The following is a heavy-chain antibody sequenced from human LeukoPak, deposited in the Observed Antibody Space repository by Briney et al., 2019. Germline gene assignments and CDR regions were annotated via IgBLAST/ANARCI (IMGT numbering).Heavy chain of an antibody. Sequence: GASVKVSCKASGGTFSSYAINWVRQATGQGLEWMGWMNPNSGNTGYAQKFQGRVTITRNTSISTAYMELSSLRSEDTAVYFCARGRTYYDFWSGYQRGAFDIWGQGTMVTVSS. CDR1: GGTFSSYA. CDR3: ARGRTYYDFWSGYQRGAFDI. J-gene: IGHJ3*02. CDR2: MNPNSGNT. V-gene: IGHV1-8*03. D-gene: IGHD3-3*01.